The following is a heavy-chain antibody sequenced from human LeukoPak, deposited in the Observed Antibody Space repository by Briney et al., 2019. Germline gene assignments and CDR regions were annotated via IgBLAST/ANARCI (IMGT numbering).Heavy chain of an antibody. CDR3: ANQQLAPFDY. CDR1: GFSFSNYA. V-gene: IGHV3-23*01. CDR2: IGGGGGNT. D-gene: IGHD6-6*01. Sequence: GGSLRLSCAASGFSFSNYAMSWVRQAPGKGLEWVSAIGGGGGNTYYADSVKGRFTISRDNSKNTLYLQMNSLRAEDTAVYYCANQQLAPFDYWGQGTLVTVSS. J-gene: IGHJ4*02.